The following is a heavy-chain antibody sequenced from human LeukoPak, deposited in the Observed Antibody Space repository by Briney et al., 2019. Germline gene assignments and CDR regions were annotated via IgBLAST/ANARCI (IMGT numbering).Heavy chain of an antibody. D-gene: IGHD6-13*01. CDR1: GGSISSGDYY. V-gene: IGHV4-30-4*01. Sequence: SETLSLTCTVSGGSISSGDYYWSWIRQPPGKGLEWIGYIYYSGSTYYNPSLKSRVTISVDTSKNQFSPKLSSVTAADTAVYYCARSQAAAGTDAGYWGQGTLVTVSS. J-gene: IGHJ4*02. CDR2: IYYSGST. CDR3: ARSQAAAGTDAGY.